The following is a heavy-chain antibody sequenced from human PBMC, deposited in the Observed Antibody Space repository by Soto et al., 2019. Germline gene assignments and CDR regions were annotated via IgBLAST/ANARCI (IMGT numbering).Heavy chain of an antibody. CDR1: GYAFTTYG. Sequence: QVHLVQSGAEVKKPGALVKVSCKGSGYAFTTYGITWVRQAPGQGLEWMGWISAHNGNTNYAQRLQGRLTVTRDTSTSTAYMELRSLRSDDTALYYCARGRYGDYWGQGALVTVSS. CDR3: ARGRYGDY. J-gene: IGHJ4*02. CDR2: ISAHNGNT. D-gene: IGHD1-1*01. V-gene: IGHV1-18*01.